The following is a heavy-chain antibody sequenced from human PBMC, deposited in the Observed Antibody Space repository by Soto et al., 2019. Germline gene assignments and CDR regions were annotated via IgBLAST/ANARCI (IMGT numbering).Heavy chain of an antibody. J-gene: IGHJ5*02. CDR1: GFTFSDYY. CDR3: ARGKLGGYSSSGYWFDA. D-gene: IGHD6-13*01. V-gene: IGHV3-11*06. Sequence: GGSLRLSCAASGFTFSDYYISWIRQAPGKGLEWVSYISSSSSYTNYADSVKRRFNISRDNAKNSLYLKMNSLRAEDTAVYYWARGKLGGYSSSGYWFDAWGQGTLVTVSS. CDR2: ISSSSSYT.